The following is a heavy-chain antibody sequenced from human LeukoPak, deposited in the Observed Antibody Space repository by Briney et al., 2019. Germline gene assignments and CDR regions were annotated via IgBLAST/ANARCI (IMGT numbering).Heavy chain of an antibody. CDR2: ISYDGSNK. J-gene: IGHJ4*02. CDR1: GFTFSSYG. V-gene: IGHV3-30*18. Sequence: PGGSLRLSCAASGFTFSSYGMHWVRQAPGKGLEWVAVISYDGSNKYYADSVKGRFTISRDNSKNTLYLQMNSLRAEDTAVYYCAKDRGSGWLFDYWGQGTLVTVSP. CDR3: AKDRGSGWLFDY. D-gene: IGHD6-19*01.